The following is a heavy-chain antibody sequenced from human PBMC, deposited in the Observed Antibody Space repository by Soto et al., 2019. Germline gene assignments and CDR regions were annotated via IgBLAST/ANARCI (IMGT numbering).Heavy chain of an antibody. CDR2: IYYSGST. Sequence: SETLPLTCTVSGDSISSYYWSWIRQPPGKGLEWIGYIYYSGSTNYNPSLKSRVTISVDTSKNQFSLKLSSVTAADTAVYYCARRYGKNAFDIWGQGTMVTVSS. J-gene: IGHJ3*02. V-gene: IGHV4-59*01. D-gene: IGHD5-18*01. CDR1: GDSISSYY. CDR3: ARRYGKNAFDI.